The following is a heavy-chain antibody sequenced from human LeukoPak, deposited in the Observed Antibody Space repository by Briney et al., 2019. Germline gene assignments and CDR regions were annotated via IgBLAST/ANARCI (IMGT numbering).Heavy chain of an antibody. D-gene: IGHD1-7*01. CDR2: INHSGST. CDR3: ARHIIWNYVTRPFDY. J-gene: IGHJ4*02. V-gene: IGHV4-34*01. Sequence: SETLSLTCAVYGGSFSGYYWSWIRQPPGRGLEWIGEINHSGSTNYNPSLKSRVTILVDTSKNQFSLKVSSVTAADTAVYYCARHIIWNYVTRPFDYWGQGTLVTVSS. CDR1: GGSFSGYY.